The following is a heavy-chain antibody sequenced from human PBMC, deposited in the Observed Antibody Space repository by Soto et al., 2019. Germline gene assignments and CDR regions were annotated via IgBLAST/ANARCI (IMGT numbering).Heavy chain of an antibody. CDR1: GGSISSSNW. CDR3: ARGLNTYYYGSSGYYYYFDY. D-gene: IGHD3-22*01. V-gene: IGHV4-4*02. CDR2: IYHSGST. J-gene: IGHJ4*02. Sequence: SETLSLTCAVSGGSISSSNWWSWVRQPPGKGLEWIGEIYHSGSTNYNPSLKSRVTISVDKSKNQFSLKLSSVTAADTAVYYCARGLNTYYYGSSGYYYYFDYWGQGTLVTVSS.